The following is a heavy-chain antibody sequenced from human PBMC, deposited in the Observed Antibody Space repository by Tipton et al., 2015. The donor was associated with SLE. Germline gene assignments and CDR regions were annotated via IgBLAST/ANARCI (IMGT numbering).Heavy chain of an antibody. CDR1: GASVSSSFHQ. D-gene: IGHD3-10*01. CDR2: SSGSA. CDR3: ATFRDMVQGVIGAFNI. Sequence: TLSLTCTVSGASVSSSFHQWSWIRQPAGEGLEWIGHSSGSATYNPSLKSRVTISVDTSKNQFSLKLTSVTAADTAVYYCATFRDMVQGVIGAFNIWGQGTMVTVSS. V-gene: IGHV4-61*02. J-gene: IGHJ3*02.